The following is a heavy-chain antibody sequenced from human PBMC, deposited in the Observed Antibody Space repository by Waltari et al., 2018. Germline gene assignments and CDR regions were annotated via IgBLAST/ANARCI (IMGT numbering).Heavy chain of an antibody. CDR2: IKKDGSAK. CDR3: AFWGGGGFDY. Sequence: EVQLVESGGGLVQPGVSLRLSCAASGFTFSNYWMSWVRPAPGKGLEGVANIKKDGSAKYYVDSVKGRFTISRDNAKNSLYLQMNSLRAEDTAAYYCAFWGGGGFDYWGQGTLVTVSS. D-gene: IGHD3-16*01. J-gene: IGHJ4*02. CDR1: GFTFSNYW. V-gene: IGHV3-7*01.